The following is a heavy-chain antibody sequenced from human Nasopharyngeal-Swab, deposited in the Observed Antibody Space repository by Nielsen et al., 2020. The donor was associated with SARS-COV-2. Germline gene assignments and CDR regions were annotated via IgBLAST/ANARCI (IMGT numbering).Heavy chain of an antibody. V-gene: IGHV4-34*01. Sequence: SETLSLTCAFYGWSFSGYYWIWLRQPPGKGLECIGEINHSGSTNYNPSLKSRVTISVDTSKNQFSLKLSSVTAADTAVYYCAREARSPLRPFRAYYYYMDVWSKGTTVTLSS. J-gene: IGHJ6*03. D-gene: IGHD4-17*01. CDR2: INHSGST. CDR3: AREARSPLRPFRAYYYYMDV. CDR1: GWSFSGYY.